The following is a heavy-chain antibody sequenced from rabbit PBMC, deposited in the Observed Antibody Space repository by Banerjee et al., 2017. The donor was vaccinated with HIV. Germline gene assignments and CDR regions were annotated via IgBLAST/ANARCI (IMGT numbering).Heavy chain of an antibody. V-gene: IGHV1S45*01. J-gene: IGHJ4*01. Sequence: QEQLEESGGDLVKPEGSLTLTCTASGFSFSSTYWICWVRQAPGKGLEWIACIYTGSSGSTVYANWAKGRFTISKTSSTTVTLQMTSLTAADTATYFCARGTNVGGDGYNLWGPGTLVTVS. CDR3: ARGTNVGGDGYNL. CDR2: IYTGSSGST. D-gene: IGHD2-1*01. CDR1: GFSFSSTYW.